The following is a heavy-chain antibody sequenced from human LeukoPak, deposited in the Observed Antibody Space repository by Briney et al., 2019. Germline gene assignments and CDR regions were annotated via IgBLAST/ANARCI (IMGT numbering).Heavy chain of an antibody. CDR2: SSGPSGRT. CDR1: GFPFGTYA. D-gene: IGHD3-22*01. CDR3: ARGSGFFLDLDY. Sequence: QPGRSLRLSCAASGFPFGTYAMSWVRQAPGKGLEWVAGSSGPSGRTYYADSVKGRFTISRDSSKNTLYLQMNSLRVDDAAVYYCARGSGFFLDLDYWGQGTLVTVSS. J-gene: IGHJ4*02. V-gene: IGHV3-23*01.